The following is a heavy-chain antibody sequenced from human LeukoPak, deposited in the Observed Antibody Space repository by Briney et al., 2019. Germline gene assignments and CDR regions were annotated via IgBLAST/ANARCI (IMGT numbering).Heavy chain of an antibody. CDR3: ARVLGYCSSTSCYTGPLDY. CDR1: GYTFTSYG. D-gene: IGHD2-2*02. Sequence: GASVKVSCKASGYTFTSYGINWVRQAHGQGLEWMGWISAYNGNTSYAQKLQGRVTMTTDTSTSTAYTELRSLRSDNTAVYYCARVLGYCSSTSCYTGPLDYWGQGTLVTVSS. V-gene: IGHV1-18*01. CDR2: ISAYNGNT. J-gene: IGHJ4*02.